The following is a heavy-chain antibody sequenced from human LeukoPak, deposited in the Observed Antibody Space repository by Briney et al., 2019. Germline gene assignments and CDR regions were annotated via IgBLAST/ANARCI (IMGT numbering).Heavy chain of an antibody. CDR2: IFYSGST. Sequence: PSETLSLTCTVSGGSMRDIYWSWIRQPPGKGLEWIGYIFYSGSTDYNPSLKSRVSMSLDTSQNQISLKLSSVTAADTAVYYCARPSGGTPLKRFDYWGQGTQVTVSS. CDR1: GGSMRDIY. D-gene: IGHD1-1*01. CDR3: ARPSGGTPLKRFDY. J-gene: IGHJ4*02. V-gene: IGHV4-59*01.